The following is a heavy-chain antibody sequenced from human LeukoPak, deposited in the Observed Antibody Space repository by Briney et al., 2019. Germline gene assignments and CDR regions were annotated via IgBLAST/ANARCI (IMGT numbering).Heavy chain of an antibody. CDR2: ISYDGSNK. V-gene: IGHV3-30*18. D-gene: IGHD7-27*01. J-gene: IGHJ5*02. CDR1: GFTFSSYG. CDR3: AKGQLGIQSSKWFDP. Sequence: PGGSLRLSCAASGFTFSSYGMHWVRQAPGKGLEWVAVISYDGSNKYYADSVKGRFTISRDNSKNTLYLQMNSLRAEDTAVYYCAKGQLGIQSSKWFDPWGQGTLVTVSS.